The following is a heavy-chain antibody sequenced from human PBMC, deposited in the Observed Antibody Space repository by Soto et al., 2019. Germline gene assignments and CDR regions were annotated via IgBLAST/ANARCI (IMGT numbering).Heavy chain of an antibody. CDR1: GFDFSTLA. D-gene: IGHD4-17*01. CDR2: ITNTGITT. V-gene: IGHV3-23*01. J-gene: IGHJ4*02. CDR3: AKGFDYGDTKHIDH. Sequence: PGGSLRLSCAASGFDFSTLALTWVRQAPGKGLEWLSSITNTGITTHYADSVKGRFTISRENSRNTLHLQLNNLRVDDTAVYYCAKGFDYGDTKHIDHWRQRTLVTVSS.